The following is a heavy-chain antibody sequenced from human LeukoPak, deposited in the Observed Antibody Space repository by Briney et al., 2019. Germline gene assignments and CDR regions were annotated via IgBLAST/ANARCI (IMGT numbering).Heavy chain of an antibody. CDR1: GFTFDDYG. CDR2: INWNGGST. J-gene: IGHJ6*03. Sequence: PGGSLRLSCAASGFTFDDYGMSWVRQAPGKGLEWVSGINWNGGSTGYADSVKGRFTISRDNAKNSLYLQMNSLRAEDTALYYCARVEVRYRPLERYYYMDVWGKGTTVTVSS. V-gene: IGHV3-20*04. D-gene: IGHD1-1*01. CDR3: ARVEVRYRPLERYYYMDV.